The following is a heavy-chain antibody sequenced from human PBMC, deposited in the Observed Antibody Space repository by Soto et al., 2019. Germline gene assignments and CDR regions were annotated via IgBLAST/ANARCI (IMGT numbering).Heavy chain of an antibody. CDR1: GGSISSYY. CDR3: ARGNLAYDSSGYPFFDY. V-gene: IGHV4-59*01. D-gene: IGHD3-22*01. J-gene: IGHJ4*02. CDR2: IYYSGST. Sequence: PSETLSLTCTVSGGSISSYYWSWIRQPPGKGLEWIGYIYYSGSTNYNPSLKSRVTISVDTSKNQFSLKLSSVTAADTAVYYCARGNLAYDSSGYPFFDYWGQGNLVTVCS.